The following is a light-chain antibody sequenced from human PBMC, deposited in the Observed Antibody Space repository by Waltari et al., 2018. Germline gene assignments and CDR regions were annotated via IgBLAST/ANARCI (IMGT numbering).Light chain of an antibody. CDR1: QSFRHSDGNTY. Sequence: DVVMPQSPLPLPVTLGQPASISCRSSQSFRHSDGNTYLIWLHQRPGQSPRRLIYKVSNRDTGVPDRFSGSGSGADFTLRISRVEAEDGGLYYCMQGGHWPQTFGHGTKVEIK. CDR3: MQGGHWPQT. CDR2: KVS. V-gene: IGKV2-30*02. J-gene: IGKJ3*01.